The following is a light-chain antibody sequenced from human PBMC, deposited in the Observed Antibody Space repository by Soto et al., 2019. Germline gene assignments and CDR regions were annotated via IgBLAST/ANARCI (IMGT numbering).Light chain of an antibody. CDR3: QQVNSYPKT. J-gene: IGKJ1*01. CDR1: QDISTS. CDR2: AAS. V-gene: IGKV1-9*01. Sequence: DIQLTQSPSFLSASVGDRVTITCRASQDISTSLAWYQQKPTKAPKLLIYAASTLQSGVPSRLSGSGSGTEFTLTISSLQPEDFATYYCQQVNSYPKTFGQGTKVEMK.